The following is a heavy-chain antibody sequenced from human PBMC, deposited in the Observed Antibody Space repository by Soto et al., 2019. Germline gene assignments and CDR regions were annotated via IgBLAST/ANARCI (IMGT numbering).Heavy chain of an antibody. V-gene: IGHV3-23*01. Sequence: GGSLRLSCAASVFTFSSYAMHWVRQAPGEGLEWVSGISDSGHTTYYADSAKGRFTISRDNSKNTLYLQINSLRPEDTALYYCAKDFVGVVPDAFNIWGQGTMVTVSS. CDR3: AKDFVGVVPDAFNI. D-gene: IGHD3-3*01. CDR1: VFTFSSYA. J-gene: IGHJ3*02. CDR2: ISDSGHTT.